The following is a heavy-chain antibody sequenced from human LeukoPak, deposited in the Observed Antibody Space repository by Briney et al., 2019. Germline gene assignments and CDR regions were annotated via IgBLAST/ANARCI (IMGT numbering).Heavy chain of an antibody. D-gene: IGHD3-10*02. V-gene: IGHV1-69*05. J-gene: IGHJ4*02. CDR2: IIPIFGTA. CDR1: GGTFSSYA. Sequence: GASVKVSCKASGGTFSSYAISWVRQAPGQGLEWMGGIIPIFGTANYAQKFQGRVTMTRNTSISTAYMELSSLRSEDTAVYYCARSVRDGEVDYWGQGTLVTVSS. CDR3: ARSVRDGEVDY.